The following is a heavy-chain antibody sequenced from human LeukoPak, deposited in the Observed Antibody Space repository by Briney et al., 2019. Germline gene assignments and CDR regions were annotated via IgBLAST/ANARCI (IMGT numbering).Heavy chain of an antibody. Sequence: SETLSLTCTVSGGSISSGGYYWSWIRQPPGKGLEWIGYIYHSGSTYYNPSLRSRVTISVDTSKNQFSLKLSSVTAADTGVYYCARWNLGSDYWGQGTLVTVSS. J-gene: IGHJ4*02. CDR3: ARWNLGSDY. V-gene: IGHV4-30-2*01. CDR2: IYHSGST. D-gene: IGHD1-1*01. CDR1: GGSISSGGYY.